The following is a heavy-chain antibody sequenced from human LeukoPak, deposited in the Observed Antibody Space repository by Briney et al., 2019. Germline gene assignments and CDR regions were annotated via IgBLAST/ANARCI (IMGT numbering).Heavy chain of an antibody. CDR3: ARLPVEYSSSSPFDY. Sequence: GESLKISCKGSGYSFTSYWIGWVRPMPGKGLEWMGIIYPGDSDTRYSPSFQGQVTISAPKSIRTAYLQWSSLKASDTAMYCCARLPVEYSSSSPFDYGGQGTLVTVSS. CDR1: GYSFTSYW. CDR2: IYPGDSDT. D-gene: IGHD6-6*01. J-gene: IGHJ4*02. V-gene: IGHV5-51*01.